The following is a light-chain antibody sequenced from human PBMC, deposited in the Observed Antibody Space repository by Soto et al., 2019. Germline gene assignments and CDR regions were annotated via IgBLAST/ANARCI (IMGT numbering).Light chain of an antibody. CDR2: AVS. Sequence: EIVLTQSPSTLSLSPGERATLSCRASQSLSNYIAWYQQKPGQAPRLLIYAVSNRATGIPARFSGSGSGTDFTLTISSLEPEDFAIYYCQQRSNSPYTFGQGTKLEIK. V-gene: IGKV3-11*01. CDR3: QQRSNSPYT. CDR1: QSLSNY. J-gene: IGKJ2*01.